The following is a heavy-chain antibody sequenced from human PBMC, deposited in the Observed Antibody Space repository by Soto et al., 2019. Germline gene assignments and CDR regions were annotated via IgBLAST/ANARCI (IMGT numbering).Heavy chain of an antibody. J-gene: IGHJ4*02. D-gene: IGHD3-22*01. CDR1: VGSFSGYY. CDR3: DRGFHYDTRPYYFVRRDNPDFAY. V-gene: IGHV4-34*01. Sequence: SETLSLTCAVDVGSFSGYYWSLIRQRPGKGLECIWEINHSGSANYNPSLKSRVTISVYTSKNQFSLKLSSVTAADTAVYYCDRGFHYDTRPYYFVRRDNPDFAYWGKGELVTAPQ. CDR2: INHSGSA.